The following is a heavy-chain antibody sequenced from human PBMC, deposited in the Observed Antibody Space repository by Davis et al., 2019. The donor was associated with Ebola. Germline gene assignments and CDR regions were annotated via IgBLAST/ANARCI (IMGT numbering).Heavy chain of an antibody. CDR2: INSDGSSI. J-gene: IGHJ4*02. V-gene: IGHV3-74*01. CDR1: GFTFSTYA. D-gene: IGHD3-22*01. CDR3: ARDWKYDSSGSDYLVGYDY. Sequence: GESLKISCAASGFTFSTYAMSWVRQAPGKGLVWVSRINSDGSSINYADSVKGRFSISRDNAKNTVYLEMNSLRAEDTAVYYCARDWKYDSSGSDYLVGYDYWGQGTLVTVSS.